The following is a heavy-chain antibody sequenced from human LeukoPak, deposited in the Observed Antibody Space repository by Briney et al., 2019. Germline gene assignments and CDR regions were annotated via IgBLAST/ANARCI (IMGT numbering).Heavy chain of an antibody. CDR2: ISGGGETT. D-gene: IGHD4-17*01. CDR1: GFTFNKYA. CDR3: ARDYADYVGYFFFDY. Sequence: PGGSLRLSCAASGFTFNKYAMNWVRQAPGKGLEWVSSISGGGETTYYAHSAKGRFTISRDNSQNTLYLQMNSLRAEDTAVYYCARDYADYVGYFFFDYWGQGTLVTVSS. J-gene: IGHJ4*02. V-gene: IGHV3-23*01.